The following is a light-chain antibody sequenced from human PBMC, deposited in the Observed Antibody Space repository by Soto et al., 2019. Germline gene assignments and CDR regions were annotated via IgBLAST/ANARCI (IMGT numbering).Light chain of an antibody. V-gene: IGLV2-14*01. CDR1: SSDVGGYNY. Sequence: QSVLTQPASVSGSPGQSITISCTGTSSDVGGYNYVSWYQQHPGKAPKLMIYDVTNRPSVVSNRLSGSKSGNTASLTISGLQAEDEADYYCSSYTSSSTPVVFGGGTKLTVL. J-gene: IGLJ2*01. CDR2: DVT. CDR3: SSYTSSSTPVV.